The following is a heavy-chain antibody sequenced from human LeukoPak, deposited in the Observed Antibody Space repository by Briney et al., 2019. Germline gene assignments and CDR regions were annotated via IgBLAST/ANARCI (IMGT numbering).Heavy chain of an antibody. CDR1: GGSISSSSYY. Sequence: PSESLSLTCTVSGGSISSSSYYWGWIRQPPGKGLEWIGSIYYSGSTYYNPSLKSRVTISVDTSKNHFSLRLNSVTAADTAVFYCARGVHPTRLQSQVGAFDIWGQGTMVTVSS. CDR3: ARGVHPTRLQSQVGAFDI. D-gene: IGHD3-16*01. J-gene: IGHJ3*02. V-gene: IGHV4-39*07. CDR2: IYYSGST.